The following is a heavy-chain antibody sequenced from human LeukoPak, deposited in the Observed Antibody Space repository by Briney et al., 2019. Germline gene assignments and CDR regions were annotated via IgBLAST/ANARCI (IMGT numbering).Heavy chain of an antibody. V-gene: IGHV3-33*01. J-gene: IGHJ3*02. CDR1: GFTFSSYG. CDR3: ARVQEWRAAAGTVSALDI. D-gene: IGHD6-13*01. CDR2: IWYDGSNK. Sequence: GGSLRLSCAASGFTFSSYGMHWVRQAPGKGLEWVAVIWYDGSNKYYADSVKGRFTISRDNSKNTLYLQMNSLRAEDTAVYYCARVQEWRAAAGTVSALDIWGQGTMVTVSS.